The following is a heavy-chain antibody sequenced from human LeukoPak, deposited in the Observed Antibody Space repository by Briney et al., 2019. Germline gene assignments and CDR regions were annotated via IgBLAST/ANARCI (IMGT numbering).Heavy chain of an antibody. CDR3: AKEGVYSGSSLYYFDF. D-gene: IGHD1-26*01. CDR1: GFTFSSYA. CDR2: ISGSGGST. V-gene: IGHV3-23*01. J-gene: IGHJ4*02. Sequence: PGGSLRLSCAASGFTFSSYAMSWVRQAPGKGLEWVSAISGSGGSTYYADSVKGRFTISRDNSKNTLYLQMNSLRAEDTAVYYCAKEGVYSGSSLYYFDFWGQGTLVTVSS.